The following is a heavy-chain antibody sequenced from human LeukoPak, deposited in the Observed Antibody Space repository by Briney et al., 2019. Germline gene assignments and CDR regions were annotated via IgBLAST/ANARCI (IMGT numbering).Heavy chain of an antibody. CDR2: ISFDGGNK. Sequence: GVSLRLSCAASGFTLRSYVMHWVPQAPVKGLEWVAAISFDGGNKNYADSVKGRFTISRDNSKNTLYLQMNSLRPEDTVFYYRQKKAYEILTAWDPKTFDCWGQGALVTVSS. CDR3: QKKAYEILTAWDPKTFDC. D-gene: IGHD3-9*01. V-gene: IGHV3-30-3*01. CDR1: GFTLRSYV. J-gene: IGHJ4*02.